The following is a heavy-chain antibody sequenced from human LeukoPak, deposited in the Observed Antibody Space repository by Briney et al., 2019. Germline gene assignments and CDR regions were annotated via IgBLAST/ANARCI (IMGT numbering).Heavy chain of an antibody. CDR1: GFTFSSYA. CDR3: AKSGLSRFDY. J-gene: IGHJ4*02. CDR2: ISSDGSNK. D-gene: IGHD4/OR15-4a*01. Sequence: GGSLRLSCAASGFTFSSYAMHWVRQAPGKGLEWVAVISSDGSNKYYADSMKGRFTISRDNSKNTLYLQMNSLRAEDTAVYYCAKSGLSRFDYWGQGTLVTVSS. V-gene: IGHV3-30*04.